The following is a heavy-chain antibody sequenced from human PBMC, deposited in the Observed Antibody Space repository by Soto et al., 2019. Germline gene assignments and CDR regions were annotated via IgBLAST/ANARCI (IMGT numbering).Heavy chain of an antibody. D-gene: IGHD3-10*01. V-gene: IGHV4-30-4*01. Sequence: SETLSLTCTVSGGSISSGDCYWSWIRQPPGKGLEWIGYIYYSGSTYYNPSLKSRVTISVDTSKNQFSLKLSSVTAADTAVYYCARGGGGVLLCLGELFYNWFDPGGQGTLVTVSS. CDR1: GGSISSGDCY. J-gene: IGHJ5*02. CDR3: ARGGGGVLLCLGELFYNWFDP. CDR2: IYYSGST.